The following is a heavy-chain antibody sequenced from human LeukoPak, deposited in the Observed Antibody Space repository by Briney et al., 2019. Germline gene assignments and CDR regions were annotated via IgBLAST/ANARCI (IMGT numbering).Heavy chain of an antibody. D-gene: IGHD2-2*01. J-gene: IGHJ4*02. V-gene: IGHV3-23*01. CDR1: GFTVSSNY. Sequence: GGSLRLSCAASGFTVSSNYMSWVRQAPGKGLEWVSAISGSGGSTYYADSVKGRFTISRDNSKNTLYLQMNSLRAEDTAVYYCANALGSTVVPAYDYWGQGTLVTVSS. CDR2: ISGSGGST. CDR3: ANALGSTVVPAYDY.